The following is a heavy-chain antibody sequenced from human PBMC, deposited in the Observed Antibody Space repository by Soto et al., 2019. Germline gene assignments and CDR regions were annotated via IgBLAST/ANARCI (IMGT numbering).Heavy chain of an antibody. V-gene: IGHV3-23*01. D-gene: IGHD3-10*01. CDR3: ARELGRTRFGGDIDY. CDR2: TSGRGDTT. J-gene: IGHJ4*02. CDR1: GFTFAGHA. Sequence: EVQLLESGGGLVQPGGSLRLSCAASGFTFAGHAMSWVRQAPGRGLEWVSLTSGRGDTTYYADSVKGRFTISRENSMNPLDLQLSTLRAEDAAVYYCARELGRTRFGGDIDYWGQGTLVTVSS.